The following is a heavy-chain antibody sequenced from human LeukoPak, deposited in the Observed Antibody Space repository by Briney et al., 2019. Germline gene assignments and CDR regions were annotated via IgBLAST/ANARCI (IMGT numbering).Heavy chain of an antibody. V-gene: IGHV4-59*08. Sequence: SETLSLTCTVSGGSISSYYWSWIRQPPGKGLEWIGYISYSGSTNYNPSLTSRVTISVDTSKNQFSLRLSSVTAADTAVYYCARHAENGYDRFDYWGQGTLVTVSS. CDR2: ISYSGST. CDR1: GGSISSYY. D-gene: IGHD5-12*01. J-gene: IGHJ4*02. CDR3: ARHAENGYDRFDY.